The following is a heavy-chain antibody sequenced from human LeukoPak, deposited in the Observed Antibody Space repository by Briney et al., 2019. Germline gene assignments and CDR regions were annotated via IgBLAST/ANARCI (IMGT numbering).Heavy chain of an antibody. CDR3: ARGGGYCSGGSCYGNDY. CDR2: IYYSGST. D-gene: IGHD2-15*01. J-gene: IGHJ4*02. V-gene: IGHV4-59*01. Sequence: SETLSLTCTVSGGSISSYYWSWIRQPPGKGLEWIGYIYYSGSTNYNPSLKSRVTISVDTSKNQFSLELSSVTAADTAVYYCARGGGYCSGGSCYGNDYWGQGTLVTVSS. CDR1: GGSISSYY.